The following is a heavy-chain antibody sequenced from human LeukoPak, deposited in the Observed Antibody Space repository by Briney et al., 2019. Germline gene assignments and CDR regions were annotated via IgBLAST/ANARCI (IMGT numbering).Heavy chain of an antibody. CDR3: ARQLRFGELQGWFDP. V-gene: IGHV1-69*05. Sequence: SVKVSCKASGGTFSSYAISWVRQAPGQGLEWMGGIIPIFGTPDYAQRFQGRVTITTDESTSTAYMELSSLRPEDTAVYYCARQLRFGELQGWFDPWGQGTLVTVSS. CDR1: GGTFSSYA. D-gene: IGHD3-10*01. J-gene: IGHJ5*02. CDR2: IIPIFGTP.